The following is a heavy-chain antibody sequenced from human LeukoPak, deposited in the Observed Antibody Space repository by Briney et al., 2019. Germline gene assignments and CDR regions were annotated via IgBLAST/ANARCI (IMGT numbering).Heavy chain of an antibody. D-gene: IGHD1-26*01. CDR2: IGGSDTNV. CDR1: GFIFTTYS. CDR3: ARDHKWAFDY. J-gene: IGHJ4*02. V-gene: IGHV3-48*01. Sequence: PGGSLRLSCTTSGFIFTTYSVNWVRQAPGKGLEGISYIGGSDTNVHYADSVKGRFTISCDSAKNSLFLQMNSLTVEDTAVYYCARDHKWAFDYWGQGALVTVSS.